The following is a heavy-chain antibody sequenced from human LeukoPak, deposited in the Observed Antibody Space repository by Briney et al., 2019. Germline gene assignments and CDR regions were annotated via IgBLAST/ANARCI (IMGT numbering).Heavy chain of an antibody. CDR3: ARYTSSGLDC. V-gene: IGHV4-59*08. CDR1: GGSINNYY. CDR2: IYYSGNT. J-gene: IGHJ4*02. Sequence: SETLSLTCTVSGGSINNYYWSWIRQPPGKGLEWIGYIYYSGNTNCNPSLKSRATMSVDTSKNQFSLKLTSVTAADTAVYHCARYTSSGLDCWGQGTLVTVSS. D-gene: IGHD6-19*01.